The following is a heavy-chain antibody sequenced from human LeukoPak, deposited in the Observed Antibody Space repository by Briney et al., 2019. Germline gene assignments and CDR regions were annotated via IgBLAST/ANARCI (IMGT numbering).Heavy chain of an antibody. D-gene: IGHD3-22*01. Sequence: GASVKVSCKASGYTFTGYYVHWVRQAPGQGLEWMGWISAYNGNTNYAQKLQGRVTMTTDTSTSTAYMELRSLRSDDTAVYYCARVSAYYYDSSGYYSGPGASDYWGQGTLVTVSS. J-gene: IGHJ4*02. CDR1: GYTFTGYY. CDR2: ISAYNGNT. CDR3: ARVSAYYYDSSGYYSGPGASDY. V-gene: IGHV1-18*04.